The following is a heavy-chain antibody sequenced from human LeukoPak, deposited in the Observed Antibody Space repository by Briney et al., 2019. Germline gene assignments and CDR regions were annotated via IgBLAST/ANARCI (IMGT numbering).Heavy chain of an antibody. J-gene: IGHJ5*02. D-gene: IGHD6-19*01. CDR3: ARDAGLAVFWFDP. CDR2: IKQDGSEK. CDR1: GFIFSNYW. Sequence: QPGGSLRLSRAASGFIFSNYWMSWVRQAPGKGLEWVANIKQDGSEKNYVDSVKGRFTISRDNAKNSLYLQMNSLRAEDTAVYYCARDAGLAVFWFDPWGQGTLVTVSS. V-gene: IGHV3-7*01.